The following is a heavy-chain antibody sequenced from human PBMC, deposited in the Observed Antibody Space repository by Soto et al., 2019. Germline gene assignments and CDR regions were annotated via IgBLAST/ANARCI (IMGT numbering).Heavy chain of an antibody. CDR1: GFSLSTSGVG. Sequence: SGPTRVNPTQTLTLTCTFSGFSLSTSGVGVGWIRQPPGKALERLALIYCNDDKRYSPSLKSRLTITKDISKNQVVLTMTNMDPVDTATYYCAHSSVYYDSSGYYPALGPNDAFDIWGQGTMVTVSS. J-gene: IGHJ3*02. D-gene: IGHD3-22*01. V-gene: IGHV2-5*01. CDR3: AHSSVYYDSSGYYPALGPNDAFDI. CDR2: IYCNDDK.